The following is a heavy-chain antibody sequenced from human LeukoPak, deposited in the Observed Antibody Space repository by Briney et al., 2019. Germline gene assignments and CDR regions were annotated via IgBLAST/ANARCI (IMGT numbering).Heavy chain of an antibody. CDR1: GGSFSGYY. J-gene: IGHJ4*02. CDR2: INHSGST. Sequence: PSETLSLTCAVYGGSFSGYYWSWIRQPPGKGLERIGEINHSGSTNYNPSLKSRVTISVDTSKNQFSLKLSSVTAADTAVYYCARGPYCSGGSCSVAFDYWGQGTLVTVSS. D-gene: IGHD2-15*01. CDR3: ARGPYCSGGSCSVAFDY. V-gene: IGHV4-34*01.